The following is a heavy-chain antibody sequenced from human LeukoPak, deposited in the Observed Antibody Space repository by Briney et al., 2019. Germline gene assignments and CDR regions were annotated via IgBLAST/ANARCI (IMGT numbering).Heavy chain of an antibody. D-gene: IGHD3-9*01. CDR2: IWYDGSNK. V-gene: IGHV3-33*01. J-gene: IGHJ4*02. Sequence: GGSLTLSCAASGFTFSSYGMHWVCQAPGKGLEWVAVIWYDGSNKYYADSVKGRFTISRDNSKNTLYLQMNSLRAEDTAVYYCARAEYFDWLSPGYFDYWGRGTLVTVSS. CDR1: GFTFSSYG. CDR3: ARAEYFDWLSPGYFDY.